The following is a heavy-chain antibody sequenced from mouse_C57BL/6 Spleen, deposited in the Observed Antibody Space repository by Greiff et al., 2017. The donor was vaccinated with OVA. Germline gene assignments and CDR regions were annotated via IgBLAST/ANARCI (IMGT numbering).Heavy chain of an antibody. D-gene: IGHD1-2*01. CDR2: ISSGGDYI. CDR3: TRDHGGDAMDY. J-gene: IGHJ4*01. CDR1: GFTFSSYA. Sequence: EVHLVESGEGLVKPGGSLKLSCAASGFTFSSYAMSWVRQTPEKRLEWVAYISSGGDYIYYADTVKGRFTISRDNARNTLYLQMSSLKSEDTAMYYCTRDHGGDAMDYWGQGTSVTVSS. V-gene: IGHV5-9-1*02.